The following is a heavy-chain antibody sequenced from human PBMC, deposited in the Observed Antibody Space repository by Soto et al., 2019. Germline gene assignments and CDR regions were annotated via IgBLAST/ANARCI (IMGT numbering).Heavy chain of an antibody. Sequence: SETLSLTCTVSGGSIYRSGYYWGWIRQPPGRGLEWIGNIEYNGVTYSNPSLKSRVTISRDMSKNQFSLKLTSVTAADTALYYCGKVLVGATGHTDSDSWGPGTLVTVSS. V-gene: IGHV4-39*01. CDR2: IEYNGVT. CDR3: GKVLVGATGHTDSDS. D-gene: IGHD2-15*01. CDR1: GGSIYRSGYY. J-gene: IGHJ4*02.